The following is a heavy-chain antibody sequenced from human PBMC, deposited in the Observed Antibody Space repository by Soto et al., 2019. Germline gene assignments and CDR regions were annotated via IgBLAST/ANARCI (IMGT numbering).Heavy chain of an antibody. Sequence: QVQLVESGGGVVQPGRSLRLSCAASGFTFSSYGMHWVRQAPGKGLEWVAVISYDGSNKYYADSVKGRFTISRDNSKNTLYLQMNSLRAEDTAVYYCAEDRSGSPLRYYFDYWGQGTLVTVSS. CDR3: AEDRSGSPLRYYFDY. CDR1: GFTFSSYG. CDR2: ISYDGSNK. D-gene: IGHD1-26*01. V-gene: IGHV3-30*18. J-gene: IGHJ4*02.